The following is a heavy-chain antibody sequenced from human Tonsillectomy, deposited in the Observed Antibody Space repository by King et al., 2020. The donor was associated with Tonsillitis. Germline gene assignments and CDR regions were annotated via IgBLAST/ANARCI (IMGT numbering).Heavy chain of an antibody. Sequence: QLVQSGAEVKKPGASVKVSCKASGYTFTSYDINWVRQATGQGLEWMGWMNPNSGNTGYAQKFQGRVTMTRNTSISTAYMELSSLRSEDTAVYYCARVSNSSGYYYFDYWGQGTLVTVSS. V-gene: IGHV1-8*01. CDR3: ARVSNSSGYYYFDY. CDR1: GYTFTSYD. CDR2: MNPNSGNT. J-gene: IGHJ4*02. D-gene: IGHD3-22*01.